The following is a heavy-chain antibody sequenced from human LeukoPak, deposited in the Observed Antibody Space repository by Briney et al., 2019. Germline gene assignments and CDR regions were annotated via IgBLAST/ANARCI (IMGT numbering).Heavy chain of an antibody. CDR3: AKLPDGYSSGSDAFDI. Sequence: GGSLRLSCAASGFIFSSYSMNWVRQAPGKGLEWVAVISYDGSNKYYADSVKGRFTITRDNSKNTLYLQMNSLRAEDTAVYYCAKLPDGYSSGSDAFDIWGQGTMVTVSS. CDR1: GFIFSSYS. D-gene: IGHD6-19*01. V-gene: IGHV3-30*18. J-gene: IGHJ3*02. CDR2: ISYDGSNK.